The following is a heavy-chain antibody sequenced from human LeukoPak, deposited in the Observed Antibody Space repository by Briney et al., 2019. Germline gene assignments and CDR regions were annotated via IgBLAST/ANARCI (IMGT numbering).Heavy chain of an antibody. D-gene: IGHD6-19*01. CDR2: SGSGGGT. CDR1: GFTFSSYA. CDR3: AQHNSGIGFDP. Sequence: GGSLRLSCAASGFTFSSYAMSWVRQAPGKGLEWVSASGSGGGTYYADSVKGRFTISRDNSKNTLYLQMNRLRAEDTAVYYCAQHNSGIGFDPWGQGTLVTVSS. J-gene: IGHJ5*02. V-gene: IGHV3-23*01.